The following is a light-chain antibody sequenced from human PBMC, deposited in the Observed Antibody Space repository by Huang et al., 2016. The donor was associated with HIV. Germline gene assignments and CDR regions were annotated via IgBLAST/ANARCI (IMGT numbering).Light chain of an antibody. J-gene: IGKJ4*01. Sequence: DIQMTQSPSSLSASVGDRISITCRARETISTFLNWYQQRPGKAPELLIYDASNLQSWVSSRFSGTGSGTHFTRTVTGLQRDDFATYFCQQTSSAPLTFGGGTKVEMK. CDR2: DAS. CDR3: QQTSSAPLT. V-gene: IGKV1-39*01. CDR1: ETISTF.